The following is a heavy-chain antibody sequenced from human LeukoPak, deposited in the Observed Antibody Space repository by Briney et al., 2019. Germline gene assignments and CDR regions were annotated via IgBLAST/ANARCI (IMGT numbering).Heavy chain of an antibody. CDR3: ARVPVAYSSGWHKPAVAFDI. D-gene: IGHD6-19*01. Sequence: PSQTLSLTCTVSGGSISSGGYYWSWIRQHPGKGLEWIGYIYYSGSTYYNPSLKSRVTISVDTSKNQFSLKLSSVTAADTAVYYCARVPVAYSSGWHKPAVAFDIWGQGTMVTVSS. V-gene: IGHV4-31*03. CDR1: GGSISSGGYY. J-gene: IGHJ3*02. CDR2: IYYSGST.